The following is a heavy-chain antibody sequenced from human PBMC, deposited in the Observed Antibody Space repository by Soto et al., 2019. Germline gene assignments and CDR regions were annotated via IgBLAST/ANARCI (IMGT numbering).Heavy chain of an antibody. CDR2: IYYSGST. CDR3: ARTVIGGFDF. CDR1: GGSIGSVY. V-gene: IGHV4-59*01. Sequence: PSVTLSLPCTVSGGSIGSVYWSWIRQPPGKALEWIAYIYYSGSTNYNPSLKSRVAISGDTSKNQFSLKLSSVTAADTAVYYCARTVIGGFDFWGQGTLVTVSS. J-gene: IGHJ4*02. D-gene: IGHD3-16*02.